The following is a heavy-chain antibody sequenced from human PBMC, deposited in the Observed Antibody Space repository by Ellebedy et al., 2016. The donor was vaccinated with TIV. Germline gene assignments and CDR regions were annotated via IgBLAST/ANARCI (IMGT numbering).Heavy chain of an antibody. CDR3: AKVQGNILTGYFDPPFYYYAMDV. V-gene: IGHV3-33*06. CDR1: GFTFNSYG. CDR2: IWYDGNKK. Sequence: GESLKISXVASGFTFNSYGMHWVRQAPGKGLEWVAVIWYDGNKKVYVDSVKGRFTISRDNSKNTLFLQMNSLRAEDTAVYYCAKVQGNILTGYFDPPFYYYAMDVWGQGTTVTVSS. J-gene: IGHJ6*02. D-gene: IGHD3-9*01.